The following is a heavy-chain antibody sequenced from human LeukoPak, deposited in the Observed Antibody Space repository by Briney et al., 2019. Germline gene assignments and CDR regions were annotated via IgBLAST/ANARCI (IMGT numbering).Heavy chain of an antibody. CDR1: GYTFTGYY. D-gene: IGHD3-9*01. V-gene: IGHV1-2*02. Sequence: EASVKVSCKASGYTFTGYYMHWVRQAPGQGLEWMGWINPNSGGTNYAQKFQGRVTMTRDTSISTAYMELSRLRSDDTAVYYCASILSPMADYDILTGTPLGSLDYWGQGTLVTVSS. J-gene: IGHJ4*02. CDR2: INPNSGGT. CDR3: ASILSPMADYDILTGTPLGSLDY.